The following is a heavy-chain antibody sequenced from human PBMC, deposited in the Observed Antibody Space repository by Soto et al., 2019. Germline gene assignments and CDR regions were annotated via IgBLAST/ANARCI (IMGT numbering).Heavy chain of an antibody. V-gene: IGHV5-51*01. CDR2: VYPSDSDV. CDR1: GYRFTSSW. CDR3: TQGAPSPSVS. D-gene: IGHD3-16*01. J-gene: IGHJ5*02. Sequence: PGESLKISCQGSGYRFTSSWIGWVRQIPGKGLEWLGNVYPSDSDVRYSPSLEGRVTISADNSINTAYLHLLNLKASDTAIYFFTQGAPSPSVSCDQGTRVTVSS.